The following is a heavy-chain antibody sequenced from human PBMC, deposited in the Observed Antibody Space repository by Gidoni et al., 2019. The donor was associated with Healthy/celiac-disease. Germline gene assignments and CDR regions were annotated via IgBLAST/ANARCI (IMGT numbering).Heavy chain of an antibody. J-gene: IGHJ4*02. V-gene: IGHV3-9*01. Sequence: EVQLVEYGGGLVQPGRSLRLSCAASGFTFADYAMHWVRQAPGKGLEWVSGISWNSGSIGYADSVKGRFTISRDNAKNSLYLQMNSLRAEDTALYYCAKDIGYGDYVHFDYWGQGTLVTVSS. CDR3: AKDIGYGDYVHFDY. D-gene: IGHD4-17*01. CDR1: GFTFADYA. CDR2: ISWNSGSI.